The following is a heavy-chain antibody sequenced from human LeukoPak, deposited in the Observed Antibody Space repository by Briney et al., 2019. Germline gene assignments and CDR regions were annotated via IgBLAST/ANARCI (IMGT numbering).Heavy chain of an antibody. Sequence: SETLSLTCTVSGGSFSSYYWSWIRQPPGKGLEWIGYIYYSGSTNYTPSLKSRVTISVDTSKNQFSLKLSSVTAADTAVYYCARGEYSSPLGFDYWGQGTLVTVSS. CDR1: GGSFSSYY. CDR3: ARGEYSSPLGFDY. V-gene: IGHV4-59*01. J-gene: IGHJ4*02. CDR2: IYYSGST. D-gene: IGHD6-19*01.